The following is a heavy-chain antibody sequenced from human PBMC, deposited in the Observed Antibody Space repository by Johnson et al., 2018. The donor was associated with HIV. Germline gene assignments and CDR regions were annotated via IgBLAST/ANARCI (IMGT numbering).Heavy chain of an antibody. Sequence: VQLVESGGGLVKPEGSLRLSCAASGFTFDDYGMSWVRQAPGKGLEWVSGISWNGDRTGYADSVKGRFSISRDNAKNSLYLQMNSLRAEDTALYYCASATYYDESSGYLTRPRAFDVWGQGTTVTVSS. V-gene: IGHV3-20*04. J-gene: IGHJ3*01. CDR1: GFTFDDYG. CDR3: ASATYYDESSGYLTRPRAFDV. CDR2: ISWNGDRT. D-gene: IGHD3-22*01.